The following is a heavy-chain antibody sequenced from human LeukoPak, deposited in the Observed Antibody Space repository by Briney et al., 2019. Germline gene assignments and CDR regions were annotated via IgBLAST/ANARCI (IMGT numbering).Heavy chain of an antibody. CDR3: SRVVGECSSTSCYGGYAFDI. D-gene: IGHD2-2*01. CDR2: INPNSGGT. CDR1: GYTFTAYY. Sequence: ASVKVSCKASGYTFTAYYMHWVRLAPGQGLEWMGRINPNSGGTNYAQKFQGRVTMTRDTSISTAYMDLSRLRSDDTAVYYCSRVVGECSSTSCYGGYAFDIWGQGTMVTVSS. V-gene: IGHV1-2*06. J-gene: IGHJ3*02.